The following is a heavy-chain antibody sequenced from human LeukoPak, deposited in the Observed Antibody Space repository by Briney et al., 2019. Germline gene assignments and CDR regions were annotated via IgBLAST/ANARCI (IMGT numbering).Heavy chain of an antibody. CDR1: GGSISSDRHY. J-gene: IGHJ5*01. Sequence: SETLSLTCTVSGGSISSDRHYWAWIRQPPGKGLEWIGSIFPTGSAHYNPSLESRVTLSVDTSNNQFSLNLRSVTAADTALYYCARRRAMVATKFDSWGQGTRVTVSS. CDR3: ARRRAMVATKFDS. D-gene: IGHD5-12*01. V-gene: IGHV4-39*01. CDR2: IFPTGSA.